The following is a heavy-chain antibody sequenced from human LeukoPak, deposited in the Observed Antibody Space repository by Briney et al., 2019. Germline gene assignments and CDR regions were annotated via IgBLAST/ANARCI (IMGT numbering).Heavy chain of an antibody. D-gene: IGHD6-13*01. CDR3: ARARQAAAGYSWFDP. V-gene: IGHV1-69*04. Sequence: ASVKVSCKASGYTFTSYDINWVRQATGQGLECMGRIIPILNIANYAQKFQGRVTITADKSTSTAYMELTSLISEDTAVYYCARARQAAAGYSWFDPWGQGTLVTVSS. J-gene: IGHJ5*02. CDR2: IIPILNIA. CDR1: GYTFTSYD.